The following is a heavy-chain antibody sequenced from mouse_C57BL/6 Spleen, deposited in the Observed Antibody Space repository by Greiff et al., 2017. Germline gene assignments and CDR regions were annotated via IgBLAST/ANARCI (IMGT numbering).Heavy chain of an antibody. CDR1: GFTFSSYG. D-gene: IGHD2-4*01. V-gene: IGHV5-6*01. J-gene: IGHJ4*01. CDR3: ARQRDYRYAMDY. CDR2: ISSGGSYT. Sequence: EVNLVESGGDLVKPGGSLKLSCAASGFTFSSYGMSWVRQTPDKRLEWVATISSGGSYTYYPDSVKGRFTISRDNAKNTLYLQMSSLKSEDTAMYYCARQRDYRYAMDYWGQGTSVTVSS.